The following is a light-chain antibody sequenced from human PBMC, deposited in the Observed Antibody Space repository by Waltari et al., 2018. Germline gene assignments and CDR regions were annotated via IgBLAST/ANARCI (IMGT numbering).Light chain of an antibody. CDR2: GQN. J-gene: IGLJ2*01. CDR3: QSRDTTGNHWV. Sequence: SSELTQDPAVSVALGQTVKITCQGDSLKIYYASWYLQRPGQAPLLVIYGQNNQPSGAPDRFSGSSSGNTASLTITGARAEDEADYYCQSRDTTGNHWVFGGGTRLTVL. CDR1: SLKIYY. V-gene: IGLV3-19*01.